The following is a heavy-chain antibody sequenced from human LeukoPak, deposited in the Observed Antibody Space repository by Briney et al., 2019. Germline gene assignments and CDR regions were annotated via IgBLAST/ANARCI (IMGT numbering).Heavy chain of an antibody. V-gene: IGHV1-69*05. CDR3: AGSTVYYYDSSGYYWFDP. Sequence: GSSVKVSCKASGGTFSSYAISWVRQAPGQGLEWMGRIIPIFGTANYAQKFQGRVTITTDESTSTAYMELSSLRSEDTAVYYCAGSTVYYYDSSGYYWFDPWGQGTLVTVSS. D-gene: IGHD3-22*01. CDR2: IIPIFGTA. CDR1: GGTFSSYA. J-gene: IGHJ5*02.